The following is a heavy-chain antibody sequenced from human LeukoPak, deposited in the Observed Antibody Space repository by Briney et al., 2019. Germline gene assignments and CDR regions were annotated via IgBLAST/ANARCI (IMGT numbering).Heavy chain of an antibody. V-gene: IGHV4-34*01. CDR3: ARGSVNYCSSTSCSGAFDI. CDR1: GGSFSGYY. J-gene: IGHJ3*02. CDR2: INHSGST. D-gene: IGHD2-2*01. Sequence: SETLSLTCAVYGGSFSGYYWSWIRQPPGKGLEWIGEINHSGSTNYNPSLKSRVIISVDTSKNQFSLKLSSVTAADTAVYYCARGSVNYCSSTSCSGAFDIWGQGTMVTVSS.